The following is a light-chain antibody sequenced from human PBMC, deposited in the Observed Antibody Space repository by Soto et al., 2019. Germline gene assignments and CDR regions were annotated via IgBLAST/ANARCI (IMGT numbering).Light chain of an antibody. Sequence: EIVLTQSPDTLSLSPGERATLSCRASQSVSSSYLAWYQQTPGQAPRLLIYGTSNRATGIPDRFSGSGSGTDFTPSSISLERDDFAVYYCQQYGYSRWTVGQGTK. V-gene: IGKV3-20*01. J-gene: IGKJ1*01. CDR3: QQYGYSRWT. CDR2: GTS. CDR1: QSVSSSY.